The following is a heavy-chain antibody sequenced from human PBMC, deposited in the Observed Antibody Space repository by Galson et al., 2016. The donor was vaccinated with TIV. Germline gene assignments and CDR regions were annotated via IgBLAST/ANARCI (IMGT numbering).Heavy chain of an antibody. V-gene: IGHV1-46*01. D-gene: IGHD2-15*01. CDR1: GYTLSHYY. CDR3: ATFSGARGPFDY. CDR2: IDPLGGGT. J-gene: IGHJ4*02. Sequence: SVKVSCKASGYTLSHYYMHWVRQAPGQGLEWVGVIDPLGGGTTYAPQFQGRVTMTRDTSTSTVYMELTSLKSDDTAIFYCATFSGARGPFDYWGQGTVVAVSS.